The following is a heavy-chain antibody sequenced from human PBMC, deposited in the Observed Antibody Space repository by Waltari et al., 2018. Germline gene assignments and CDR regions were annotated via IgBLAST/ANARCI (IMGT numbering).Heavy chain of an antibody. D-gene: IGHD2-15*01. CDR3: VVSACSEGSCYSLDS. Sequence: QVHLEQSGAEVKKPGASVRVSCKASAYTFNGYFIHWVRQAPGQGIEWLAGINPSGGGIMKAQNVAGRVTLTGESYASTVYIELSGLKSDDTALFYCVVSACSEGSCYSLDSWGQGTLVTVTS. CDR2: INPSGGGI. CDR1: AYTFNGYF. J-gene: IGHJ4*02. V-gene: IGHV1-2*02.